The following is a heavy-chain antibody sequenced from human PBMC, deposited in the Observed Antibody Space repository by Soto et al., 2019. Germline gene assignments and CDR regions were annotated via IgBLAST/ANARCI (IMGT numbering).Heavy chain of an antibody. J-gene: IGHJ4*02. CDR1: GFTFSSYS. Sequence: KPGGSLRLSCAASGFTFSSYSMNWVRQAPGKGLEWVSSISSSSSYIYYADSVKGRFTISRDNAKNSLYLQMNSLRAEDTAVYYCASPSFDSSGYYYDSAVDYWGQGTLVTVSS. CDR3: ASPSFDSSGYYYDSAVDY. CDR2: ISSSSSYI. D-gene: IGHD3-22*01. V-gene: IGHV3-21*01.